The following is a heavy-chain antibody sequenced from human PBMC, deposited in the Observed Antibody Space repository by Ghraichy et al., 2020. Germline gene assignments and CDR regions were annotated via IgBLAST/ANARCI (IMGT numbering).Heavy chain of an antibody. CDR1: GGSISSYY. J-gene: IGHJ6*02. D-gene: IGHD3-9*01. V-gene: IGHV4-59*01. CDR3: ARDHDMLTGYGMDV. Sequence: SETLSLTCTVSGGSISSYYWSWIRQPPGKGLEWIGYIYYSGSTNYNPSLKSRVTISVDTSKNQFSLKLSSVTAADTAVYYCARDHDMLTGYGMDVWGQGTTVTVSS. CDR2: IYYSGST.